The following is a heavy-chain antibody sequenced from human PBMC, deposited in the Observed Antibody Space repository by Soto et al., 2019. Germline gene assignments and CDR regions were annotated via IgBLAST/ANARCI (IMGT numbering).Heavy chain of an antibody. CDR1: GFAFSSYA. D-gene: IGHD6-19*01. V-gene: IGHV3-30-3*01. CDR3: ARDSTGLAVAVNWYFDL. J-gene: IGHJ2*01. CDR2: ISYDGSNK. Sequence: GGSLRLSCAASGFAFSSYAMHWFRQAPGKGLEWVAVISYDGSNKYYADSVKGRFTISRDNSKNTLYLQMNSLRAEDTAVYYCARDSTGLAVAVNWYFDLWGRGTLVTVSS.